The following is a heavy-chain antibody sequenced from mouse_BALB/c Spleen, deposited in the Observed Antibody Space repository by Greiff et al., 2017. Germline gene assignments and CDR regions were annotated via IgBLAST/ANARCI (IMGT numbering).Heavy chain of an antibody. CDR3: ARSGLWPFDY. D-gene: IGHD1-1*02. Sequence: QVQLKQSGAELVRPGSSVKISCKASGYAFSSYWMNWVKQRPGQGLEWIGQIYPGDGDTNYNGKFKGKATLTADKSSSTAYMQLSSLTSEDSAVYFCARSGLWPFDYWGQCTTLTVSS. CDR2: IYPGDGDT. V-gene: IGHV1-80*01. J-gene: IGHJ2*01. CDR1: GYAFSSYW.